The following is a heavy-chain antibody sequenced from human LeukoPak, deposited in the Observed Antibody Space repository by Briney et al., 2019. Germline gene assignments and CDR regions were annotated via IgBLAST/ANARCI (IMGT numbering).Heavy chain of an antibody. CDR3: VRDSNLSFDY. CDR2: INIDGTAT. D-gene: IGHD1-14*01. Sequence: PGGSLRLSCEASGLTLSIHWMHWVRQAPGKGLVRVSHINIDGTATTYADSVKGRFTISRDNAKNMLYLQMNSLRAEDTAVYYCVRDSNLSFDYWGQGTLVTVSS. V-gene: IGHV3-74*01. CDR1: GLTLSIHW. J-gene: IGHJ4*02.